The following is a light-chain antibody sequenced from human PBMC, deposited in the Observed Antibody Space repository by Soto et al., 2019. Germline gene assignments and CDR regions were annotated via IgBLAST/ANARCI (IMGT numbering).Light chain of an antibody. V-gene: IGKV1-5*03. CDR1: QSISSW. Sequence: DIQMTQSPSTLSASVGDRVTITCRASQSISSWLAWYQQKPGKAPKLLIYKASSLESGVPSRFSGSGSGTEFTVTISSLQPDDFATYYCQQYNSYSWTCGKGTKVEIK. J-gene: IGKJ1*01. CDR3: QQYNSYSWT. CDR2: KAS.